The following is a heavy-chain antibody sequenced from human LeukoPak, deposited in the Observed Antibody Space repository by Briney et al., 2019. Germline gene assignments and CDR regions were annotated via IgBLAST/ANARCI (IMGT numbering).Heavy chain of an antibody. V-gene: IGHV3-33*01. J-gene: IGHJ3*02. CDR3: VGELLAAAGTIGAFDI. CDR2: IWPNGSNK. D-gene: IGHD6-13*01. CDR1: GFTFSTYG. Sequence: GGSLRLSCAASGFTFSTYGMHWVRQAPGKGLEWVAVIWPNGSNKYHADSVKGRFTISRDNFKSTLFLQMSSLAAEDTAVYYCVGELLAAAGTIGAFDIWGRGTMVTVSS.